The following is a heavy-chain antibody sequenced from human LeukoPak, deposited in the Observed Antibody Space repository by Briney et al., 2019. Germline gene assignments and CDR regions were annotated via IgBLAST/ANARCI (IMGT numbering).Heavy chain of an antibody. V-gene: IGHV3-7*01. CDR2: IKQDGSEK. D-gene: IGHD6-6*01. CDR3: ARNIAACQPLLWYYYYYMDV. CDR1: GFTFSSYW. Sequence: GGSLRLSCAASGFTFSSYWMSWVRQAPGKWLEWVANIKQDGSEKYYVDSVKGRFTISRDNAKNSLYLQMNSLRAEDTAVYYCARNIAACQPLLWYYYYYMDVWGKGTTVTVSS. J-gene: IGHJ6*03.